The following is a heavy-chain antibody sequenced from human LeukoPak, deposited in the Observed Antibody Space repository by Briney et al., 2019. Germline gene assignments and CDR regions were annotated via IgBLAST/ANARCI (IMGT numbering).Heavy chain of an antibody. Sequence: GGSLRLSCAASGFTFSSYSMNWVRQAPGKGLEWVSSISSSSSYIYYADSVKGRFTISRDNAKNSLYLQMNSLRAGDTAVYYCARVGEVFALRYWGQGTLVTVSS. CDR3: ARVGEVFALRY. D-gene: IGHD3-16*02. V-gene: IGHV3-21*01. J-gene: IGHJ4*02. CDR1: GFTFSSYS. CDR2: ISSSSSYI.